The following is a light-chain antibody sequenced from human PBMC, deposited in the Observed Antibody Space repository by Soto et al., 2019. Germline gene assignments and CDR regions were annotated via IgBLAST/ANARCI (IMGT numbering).Light chain of an antibody. Sequence: DVVMTQSPLSLPVTLGQPASISCRSSQSLVYVDGNTYLNWFQPRTGQSPRRRSEKVSNRDSGVTDRVSGRGSGTDCTLRSSRVEAEDVGLYYCMQGRHWPWTFGQGTKVDIK. J-gene: IGKJ1*01. CDR3: MQGRHWPWT. CDR1: QSLVYVDGNTY. V-gene: IGKV2-30*01. CDR2: KVS.